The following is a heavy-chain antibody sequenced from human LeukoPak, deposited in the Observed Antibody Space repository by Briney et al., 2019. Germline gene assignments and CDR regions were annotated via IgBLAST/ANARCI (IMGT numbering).Heavy chain of an antibody. CDR2: ISHEGSYQ. J-gene: IGHJ4*02. CDR1: GFSFSSYG. V-gene: IGHV3-30*03. CDR3: ARDPSHDSSGSHPLDY. D-gene: IGHD3-22*01. Sequence: PGRSLRLSCAASGFSFSSYGIHWVRQAPGKGLEWVAVISHEGSYQNYADSVKGRFTISRDNSKNMVFLQMNSLRGEDTAVYYCARDPSHDSSGSHPLDYWGQGTLVTVSS.